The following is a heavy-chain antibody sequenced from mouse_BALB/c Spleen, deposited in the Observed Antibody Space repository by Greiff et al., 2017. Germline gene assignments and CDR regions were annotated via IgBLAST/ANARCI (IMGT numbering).Heavy chain of an antibody. CDR1: GFTFSSFG. CDR3: ARNAEGFAY. Sequence: EVQLVESGGGLVQPGGSRKLSCAASGFTFSSFGMHWVRQAPEKGLEWVAYISSGSSTIDYADTVKGRFTISRDNPKNTLFLQMTSLRSEDTAMYYCARNAEGFAYWGQGTLVTVSA. V-gene: IGHV5-17*02. CDR2: ISSGSSTI. J-gene: IGHJ3*01.